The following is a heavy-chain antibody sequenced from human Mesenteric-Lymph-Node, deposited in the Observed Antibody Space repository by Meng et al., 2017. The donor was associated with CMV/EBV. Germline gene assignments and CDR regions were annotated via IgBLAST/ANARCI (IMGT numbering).Heavy chain of an antibody. V-gene: IGHV3-66*02. J-gene: IGHJ4*02. CDR2: IYSGGSI. D-gene: IGHD2-2*01. Sequence: GESLKISWAASGFSVSNNYMSWVRQAPGKGLEWVSVIYSGGSIYYADSVKGRFTISRDNSKNTLYMEMNSLKNEDTAVYYCASPGGYCSGTACYDSWGQGTLVTVSS. CDR3: ASPGGYCSGTACYDS. CDR1: GFSVSNNY.